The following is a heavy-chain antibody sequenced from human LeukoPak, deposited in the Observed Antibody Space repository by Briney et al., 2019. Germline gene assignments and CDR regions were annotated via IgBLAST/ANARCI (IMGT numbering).Heavy chain of an antibody. D-gene: IGHD3-3*01. CDR2: IIPIFGTA. V-gene: IGHV1-69*01. Sequence: SSVKVSCQASGGTFSSHAISWVRQAPGPGLDWMGGIIPIFGTANYAQKFQGRVTITADESTSTAYLELSSLRSEHAAVYYCARAGAIFGVVKHYYYYCMDVWGKGTTVSVSS. CDR3: ARAGAIFGVVKHYYYYCMDV. J-gene: IGHJ6*03. CDR1: GGTFSSHA.